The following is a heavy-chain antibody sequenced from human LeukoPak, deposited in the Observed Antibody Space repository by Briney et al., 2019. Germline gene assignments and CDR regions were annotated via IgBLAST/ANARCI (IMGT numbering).Heavy chain of an antibody. CDR1: GYTFTSYG. CDR3: ARVGVAAGTINYYYYMDV. Sequence: ASVKVSCKASGYTFTSYGISWVRQAPGQGLEWMGWINPNSGGTNYAQKFQGRVTMTRDTSISTAYMELSRLRSDDTAVYYCARVGVAAGTINYYYYMDVWGKGTTVTVSS. J-gene: IGHJ6*03. CDR2: INPNSGGT. V-gene: IGHV1-2*02. D-gene: IGHD6-13*01.